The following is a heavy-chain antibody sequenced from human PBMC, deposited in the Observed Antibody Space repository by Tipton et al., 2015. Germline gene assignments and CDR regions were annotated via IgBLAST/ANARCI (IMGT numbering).Heavy chain of an antibody. CDR1: GFTFNNYG. CDR3: ARGAIMLRGDQSGAYNLDV. Sequence: SLRLSCAASGFTFNNYGMHWVRQAPGKGLEWVADINYDGSYKYYAVSVKGRLTISRDNSKNMLYLQMSSLRAEDTAVYHCARGAIMLRGDQSGAYNLDVWGQGTTVTVSS. D-gene: IGHD3-10*01. V-gene: IGHV3-33*01. CDR2: INYDGSYK. J-gene: IGHJ6*02.